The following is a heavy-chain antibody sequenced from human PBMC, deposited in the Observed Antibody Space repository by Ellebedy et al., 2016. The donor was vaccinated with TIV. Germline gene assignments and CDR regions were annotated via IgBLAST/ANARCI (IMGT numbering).Heavy chain of an antibody. J-gene: IGHJ4*02. CDR2: IGAAGDT. CDR3: ARATAGFDY. Sequence: GESLKISCAASGFTFSSYDMHWVRHGSGNGLEWVSSIGAAGDTYYAGFVKGRVAISRENAKNSLYLQLNNVRVGDPAVYYCARATAGFDYWGQGTLVTVSS. V-gene: IGHV3-13*01. D-gene: IGHD1-14*01. CDR1: GFTFSSYD.